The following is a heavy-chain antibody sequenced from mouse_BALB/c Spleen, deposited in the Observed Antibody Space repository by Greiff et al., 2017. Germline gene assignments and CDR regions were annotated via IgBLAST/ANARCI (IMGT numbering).Heavy chain of an antibody. J-gene: IGHJ4*01. Sequence: VMLVESGPGLVAPSQSLSITCTVSGFSLTGYGVNWVRQPPGKGLEWLGMIWGDGSTDYNSALKSRLSISKDNSKSQVFLKMNSLQTDDTARYYCAREITTVVAPYYYAMDYWGQGTSVTVSS. D-gene: IGHD1-1*01. CDR2: IWGDGST. CDR3: AREITTVVAPYYYAMDY. V-gene: IGHV2-6-7*01. CDR1: GFSLTGYG.